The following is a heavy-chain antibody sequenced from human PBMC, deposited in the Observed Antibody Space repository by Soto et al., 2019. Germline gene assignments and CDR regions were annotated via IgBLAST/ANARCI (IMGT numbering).Heavy chain of an antibody. J-gene: IGHJ4*02. CDR1: GGSISNVNYC. Sequence: QVQLQESGPGLVKPSETLSLTCTVSGGSISNVNYCRSWIRKSPDKGPEWIGHIYNGRNTYNNPSLKSRVTISVDTSKNQFSLTLSSVSAADTAVYYCARGPSGDKVDYWGQGTLVTVSS. CDR3: ARGPSGDKVDY. D-gene: IGHD7-27*01. CDR2: IYNGRNT. V-gene: IGHV4-30-4*01.